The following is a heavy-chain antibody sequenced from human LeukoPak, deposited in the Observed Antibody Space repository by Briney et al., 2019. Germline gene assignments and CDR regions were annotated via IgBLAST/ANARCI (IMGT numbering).Heavy chain of an antibody. CDR1: GGSISSGSYY. D-gene: IGHD3-22*01. Sequence: PSETLSLTCTVSGGSISSGSYYWSWIRQPAGKGLEWIGRIDTSGSTNYNPSLKSRVTISVDTSKNQFSLKLSSVTAADTAVYYCARVDGFGDSSGYHINYYMDVWGKGTTVTVSS. CDR2: IDTSGST. J-gene: IGHJ6*03. CDR3: ARVDGFGDSSGYHINYYMDV. V-gene: IGHV4-61*02.